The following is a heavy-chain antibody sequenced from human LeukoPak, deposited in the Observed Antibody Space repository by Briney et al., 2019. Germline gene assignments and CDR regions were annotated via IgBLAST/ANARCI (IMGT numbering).Heavy chain of an antibody. CDR1: GYTFTGYY. D-gene: IGHD3-10*01. Sequence: ASVKVSCKASGYTFTGYYMHWVRQAPGQGLEWMGCINPNSGGTNYAQKFQGRVTMTRDTSISTAYVELSRLRSDDTAVYYCARDRAGIWFGELSDYWGQGTLVTVSS. CDR3: ARDRAGIWFGELSDY. J-gene: IGHJ4*02. CDR2: INPNSGGT. V-gene: IGHV1-2*02.